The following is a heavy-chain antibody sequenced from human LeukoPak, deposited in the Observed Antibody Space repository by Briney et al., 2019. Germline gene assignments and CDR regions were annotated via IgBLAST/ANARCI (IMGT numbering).Heavy chain of an antibody. CDR3: ARSYGSGKSDFDY. V-gene: IGHV4-59*08. CDR2: IYYSGST. J-gene: IGHJ4*02. D-gene: IGHD3-10*01. CDR1: GGSISSYY. Sequence: SETLSLTCTVSGGSISSYYWSWIRQPPGKGLEWIEYIYYSGSTNYNPSLKSRVTISVDTSKNQFSLKLSSVTAADTAVYYCARSYGSGKSDFDYWGQGTLVTVSS.